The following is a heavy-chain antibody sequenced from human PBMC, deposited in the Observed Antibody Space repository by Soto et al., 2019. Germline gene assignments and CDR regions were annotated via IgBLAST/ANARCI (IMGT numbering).Heavy chain of an antibody. CDR1: DDSINSYKYY. D-gene: IGHD3-9*01. V-gene: IGHV4-39*01. Sequence: ASETLSLTCSVSDDSINSYKYYWGLIRQPPGKGLEWIGSIYYRGNAYYNPSLQTRVTISLDKSKSQFSLKLNSVTAADSAVYFCARLEGLATISYYFDFWGPGALVTVSS. CDR2: IYYRGNA. J-gene: IGHJ4*02. CDR3: ARLEGLATISYYFDF.